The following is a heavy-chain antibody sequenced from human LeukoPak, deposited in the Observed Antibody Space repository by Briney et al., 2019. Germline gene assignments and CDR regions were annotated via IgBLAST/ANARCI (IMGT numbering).Heavy chain of an antibody. CDR2: INPSGGST. CDR1: GYTFTSYY. Sequence: ASVKVSCKASGYTFTSYYMHWVRQAPGQGLEWMGIINPSGGSTSYAQKFQGRVTMTRDMSTSTVYMELSSLRSEDTAVYYCARSRRERYYYDSSGYSHFDYWGQGTLVTVSS. V-gene: IGHV1-46*01. CDR3: ARSRRERYYYDSSGYSHFDY. D-gene: IGHD3-22*01. J-gene: IGHJ4*02.